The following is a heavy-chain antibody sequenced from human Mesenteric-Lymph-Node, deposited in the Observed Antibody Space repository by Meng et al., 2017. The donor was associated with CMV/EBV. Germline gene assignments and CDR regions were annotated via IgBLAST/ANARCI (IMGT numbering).Heavy chain of an antibody. J-gene: IGHJ5*02. CDR1: GYY. CDR2: INHSGST. D-gene: IGHD3-10*01. CDR3: AGRIIMVRGVIRGGWRWFDP. V-gene: IGHV4-34*01. Sequence: GYYWTWIRQPPGKGLEWIGEINHSGSTNYNPSLKSRVTISVDMSKNQFSLKLSSVTATDTAVYYCAGRIIMVRGVIRGGWRWFDPWGQGTLVTVSS.